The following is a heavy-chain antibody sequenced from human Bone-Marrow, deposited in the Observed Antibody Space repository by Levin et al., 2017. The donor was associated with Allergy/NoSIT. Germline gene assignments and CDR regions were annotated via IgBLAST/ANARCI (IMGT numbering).Heavy chain of an antibody. J-gene: IGHJ5*02. Sequence: SCAASGFTFNNYAMSWVRQAPGKGLEWVPAISGSGGSTNSADSVKGRFTISRDNSKNTLYLQMNSLRVEDTAVYYCAKESGYNWNYGGYNWFDPWGQGTLVTVSS. CDR3: AKESGYNWNYGGYNWFDP. V-gene: IGHV3-23*01. CDR2: ISGSGGST. D-gene: IGHD1-7*01. CDR1: GFTFNNYA.